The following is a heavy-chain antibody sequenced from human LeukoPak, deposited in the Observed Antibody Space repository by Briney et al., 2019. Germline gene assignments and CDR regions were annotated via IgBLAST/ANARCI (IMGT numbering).Heavy chain of an antibody. D-gene: IGHD4-11*01. CDR3: GAQYSNYPYFDY. CDR1: GGSISSYY. J-gene: IGHJ4*02. CDR2: IYYSGST. Sequence: SETLSLTCTVSGGSISSYYWSWIRQPPGKGLEWIGYIYYSGSTNYNPSLKSRVTISVDTSKNQFSLKLSSVTAADTAVYYCGAQYSNYPYFDYWGQGTLVTVSS. V-gene: IGHV4-59*01.